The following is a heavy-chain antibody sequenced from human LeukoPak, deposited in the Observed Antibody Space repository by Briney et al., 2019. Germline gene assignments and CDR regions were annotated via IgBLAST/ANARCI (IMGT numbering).Heavy chain of an antibody. D-gene: IGHD4-17*01. CDR1: GFTFSSYS. CDR2: IISSSSTI. V-gene: IGHV3-48*01. Sequence: GGSLRLSCAASGFTFSSYSMNWVRQAPGEGLGWVSYIISSSSTIYYADSVKGRFTISRDNAKNSLYLQINSLRAEDTAVYYCARDEYIHGDLTNFDSWGQGTLVIVSS. CDR3: ARDEYIHGDLTNFDS. J-gene: IGHJ4*02.